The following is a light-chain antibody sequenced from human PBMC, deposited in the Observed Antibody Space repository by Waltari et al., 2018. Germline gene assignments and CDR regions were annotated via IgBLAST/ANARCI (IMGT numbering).Light chain of an antibody. CDR3: HQYYTTPFT. CDR2: WVS. CDR1: QSLSYRYNNRNY. V-gene: IGKV4-1*01. Sequence: DIVMSQSPDSLAVSLGERATIQCRSSQSLSYRYNNRNYLAWYPQRPGQPPKLLISWVSPRESGVPDRFSGSGSGTDFTLTISSLQAEDVAIYYCHQYYTTPFTFGPGTTVDIK. J-gene: IGKJ3*01.